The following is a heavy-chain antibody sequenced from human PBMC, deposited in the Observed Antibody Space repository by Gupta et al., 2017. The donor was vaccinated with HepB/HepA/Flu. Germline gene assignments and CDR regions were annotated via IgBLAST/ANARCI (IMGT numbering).Heavy chain of an antibody. J-gene: IGHJ1*01. CDR2: ISYDGSNK. Sequence: QVQLVESGGGVVQPGRSLRLSCAASGFTFSSYGMHGVRQAPGKGLEWVAVISYDGSNKYYADSVKGRFTISRDNSKNTLYLQMNSLRAEDTAVYYCAKDLGVAVAGKIGVPQHWGQGTLVTVSS. D-gene: IGHD6-19*01. CDR3: AKDLGVAVAGKIGVPQH. V-gene: IGHV3-30*18. CDR1: GFTFSSYG.